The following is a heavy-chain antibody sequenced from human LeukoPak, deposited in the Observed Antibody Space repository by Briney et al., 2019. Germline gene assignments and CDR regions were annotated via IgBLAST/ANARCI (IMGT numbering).Heavy chain of an antibody. Sequence: PSETLSLTCTVSGGSVTTGRYYWSWIRQSPGEGLEWIGYISYRGTTNYNPSLKSRITISVDTSKNQFSLKVISVTAADTAVYYCVIAHDWGDFDYWGQGTLVTVSS. CDR2: ISYRGTT. CDR3: VIAHDWGDFDY. D-gene: IGHD3-9*01. V-gene: IGHV4-61*01. CDR1: GGSVTTGRYY. J-gene: IGHJ4*02.